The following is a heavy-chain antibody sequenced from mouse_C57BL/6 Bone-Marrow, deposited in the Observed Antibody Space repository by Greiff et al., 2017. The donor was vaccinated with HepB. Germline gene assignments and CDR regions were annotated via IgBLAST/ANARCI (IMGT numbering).Heavy chain of an antibody. D-gene: IGHD1-1*01. CDR3: AAFSSSYAMDY. CDR2: IHPNSGST. Sequence: QVQLKQPGAELVKPGASVKLSCKASGYTFTSYWMHWVKQRPGQGLEWIGMIHPNSGSTNYNEKFKSKATLTVDKSSSTAYMQLSSLTSEDSAVYYCAAFSSSYAMDYWGQGTSVTVSS. CDR1: GYTFTSYW. J-gene: IGHJ4*01. V-gene: IGHV1-64*01.